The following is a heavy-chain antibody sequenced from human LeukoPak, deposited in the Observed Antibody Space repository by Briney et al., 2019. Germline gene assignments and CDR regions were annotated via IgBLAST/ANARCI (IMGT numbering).Heavy chain of an antibody. CDR3: AKGLNGVSFSFDY. J-gene: IGHJ4*02. V-gene: IGHV3-43*02. Sequence: GGSLRLSCAASGFTFGDFAMHWVRQTPGKGLECVSLISGDGLTTHYGDSVRGRFTISRNNSKNSLYLQMNGLRTEDTAFYYCAKGLNGVSFSFDYWGRGTLVTVSS. CDR1: GFTFGDFA. D-gene: IGHD2-8*01. CDR2: ISGDGLTT.